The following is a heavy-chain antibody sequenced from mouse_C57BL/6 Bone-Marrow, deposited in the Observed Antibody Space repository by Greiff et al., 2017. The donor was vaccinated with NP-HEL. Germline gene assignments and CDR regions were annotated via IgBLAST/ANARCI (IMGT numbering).Heavy chain of an antibody. CDR2: INPNNGGT. V-gene: IGHV1-26*01. CDR1: GYTFTDYY. Sequence: EVQLQQSGPELVKPGASVKISCKASGYTFTDYYMNWVKQSHGKSLEWIGDINPNNGGTSYNQKFKGKATLTVDNSSSTAYMELRSLTSEDSAVYYCARPITTVGYYAMDYWGQGTSVTVSS. J-gene: IGHJ4*01. CDR3: ARPITTVGYYAMDY. D-gene: IGHD1-1*01.